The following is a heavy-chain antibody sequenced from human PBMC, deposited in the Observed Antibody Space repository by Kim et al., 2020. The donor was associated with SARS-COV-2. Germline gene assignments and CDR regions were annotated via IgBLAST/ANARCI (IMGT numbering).Heavy chain of an antibody. V-gene: IGHV5-51*01. D-gene: IGHD2-15*01. CDR2: INPGDSET. CDR1: GYSFTDYW. J-gene: IGHJ4*02. CDR3: VRPSSAAVADY. Sequence: GESLKISCKASGYSFTDYWIGWVRQMPGKGLEWVGIINPGDSETRYSPSFQGQVTISADTSLSIAYLQWRNLKASDTAIFYCVRPSSAAVADYWGQGTRV.